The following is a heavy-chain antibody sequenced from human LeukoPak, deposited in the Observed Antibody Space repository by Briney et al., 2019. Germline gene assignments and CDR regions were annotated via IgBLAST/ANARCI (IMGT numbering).Heavy chain of an antibody. J-gene: IGHJ6*02. CDR3: ARVQCCSYYNGMDV. CDR1: GYTFTRHY. CDR2: INPSSDST. Sequence: ASVKVSCKASGYTFTRHYMHWVRQAPGQGLEWMGIINPSSDSTTYVQKFQGRITMTRDTSTSTVYMDLSSLRSEDTAVYYCARVQCCSYYNGMDVWGQGTTVTVSS. D-gene: IGHD2-15*01. V-gene: IGHV1-46*01.